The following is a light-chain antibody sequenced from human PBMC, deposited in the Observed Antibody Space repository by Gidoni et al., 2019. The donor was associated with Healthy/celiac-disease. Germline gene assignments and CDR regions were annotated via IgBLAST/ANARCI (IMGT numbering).Light chain of an antibody. Sequence: SYELTQPPSVSVSPGQTARITCSGDALPKQYAYWYQQKPGQAPVLVIYKDSERPSGIPERFSCSSSGTTVTLTISGVQAEDEADYHCQSADSSGTSYVFGTGTKVTVL. CDR1: ALPKQY. CDR2: KDS. V-gene: IGLV3-25*02. CDR3: QSADSSGTSYV. J-gene: IGLJ1*01.